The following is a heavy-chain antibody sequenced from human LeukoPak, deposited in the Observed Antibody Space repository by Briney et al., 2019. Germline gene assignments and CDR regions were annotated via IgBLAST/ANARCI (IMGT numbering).Heavy chain of an antibody. CDR1: GFTSSSYA. V-gene: IGHV3-30-3*01. J-gene: IGHJ3*02. CDR3: AKDHTVVPAAIGAFDI. CDR2: ISYDGSNK. D-gene: IGHD2-2*01. Sequence: GRSLRLSCAASGFTSSSYAMHWVRQAPGKGLEWVAVISYDGSNKYYADSVKGRFTISRDNSKNTLYLQMNSLRDEDTAVYYCAKDHTVVPAAIGAFDIWGQGTMVTVSS.